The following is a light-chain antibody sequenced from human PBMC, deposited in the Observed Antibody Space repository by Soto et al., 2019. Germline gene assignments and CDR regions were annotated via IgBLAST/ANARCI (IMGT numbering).Light chain of an antibody. CDR2: DAS. Sequence: DIQMTQSPSSLSASVGDRVTITCQASQDISNYLNWYQQKPGKAPKLQIYDASNLETGVPSRFSGNGSGTDFTFTISSLQPEDIATYYCQQYDNLLPLTFGGGTKVEIK. J-gene: IGKJ4*01. CDR1: QDISNY. CDR3: QQYDNLLPLT. V-gene: IGKV1-33*01.